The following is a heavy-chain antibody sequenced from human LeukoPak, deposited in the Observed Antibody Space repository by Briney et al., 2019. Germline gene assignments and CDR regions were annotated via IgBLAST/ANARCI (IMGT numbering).Heavy chain of an antibody. CDR3: ARSRGLWYFDL. Sequence: PGGSLRLSCAASGFTFSTYWMHRVRQVPGKGLVCVSRIKSDGSSTRYADSVKGRFTISRDNAKNTMYLQMNSLRAEDTAVYYCARSRGLWYFDLWGRGTLVTVSS. CDR2: IKSDGSST. J-gene: IGHJ2*01. V-gene: IGHV3-74*01. D-gene: IGHD3-10*01. CDR1: GFTFSTYW.